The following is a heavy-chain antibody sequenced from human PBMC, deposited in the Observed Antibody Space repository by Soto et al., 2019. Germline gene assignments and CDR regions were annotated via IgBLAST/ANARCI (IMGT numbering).Heavy chain of an antibody. CDR1: GYSFTSYW. CDR3: ARSNYYDSSGYYYSLYSYGMHX. J-gene: IGHJ6*02. Sequence: GESLKSSCKGSGYSFTSYWISWVRQMPGKGLELMVRIDPSDSYTNYSPSFQGHVTISAEKSISTAYLQWSSLKDSDTAMYYCARSNYYDSSGYYYSLYSYGMHXWGQGTTVTVS. D-gene: IGHD3-22*01. CDR2: IDPSDSYT. V-gene: IGHV5-10-1*01.